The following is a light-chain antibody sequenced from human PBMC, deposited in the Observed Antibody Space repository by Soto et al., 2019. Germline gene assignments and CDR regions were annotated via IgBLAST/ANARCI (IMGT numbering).Light chain of an antibody. Sequence: EIVLTQSPATLSLFPGERATLSCRASQSVSSYLAWYQQKPGQAPRLLIYAAANRATGIPARFSGSGSGTDFTLTISSLQSEDFAVYYCQQRRSGPLTFGGGTKVDIK. CDR1: QSVSSY. V-gene: IGKV3-11*01. J-gene: IGKJ4*01. CDR3: QQRRSGPLT. CDR2: AAA.